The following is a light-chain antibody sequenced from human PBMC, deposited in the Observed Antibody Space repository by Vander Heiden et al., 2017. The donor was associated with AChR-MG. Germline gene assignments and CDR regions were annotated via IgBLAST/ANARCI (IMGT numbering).Light chain of an antibody. Sequence: QSALTQPASVSGSPGQSSTIPCTGTSSDVGGYNCVSWYQQHPGKAPKLMIYEVSNRPSGVSNRFSGSKSGNTASLTISGLQAEDEADYYCSSYTSSSTLYVFGTGTKVTVL. V-gene: IGLV2-14*01. J-gene: IGLJ1*01. CDR1: SSDVGGYNC. CDR2: EVS. CDR3: SSYTSSSTLYV.